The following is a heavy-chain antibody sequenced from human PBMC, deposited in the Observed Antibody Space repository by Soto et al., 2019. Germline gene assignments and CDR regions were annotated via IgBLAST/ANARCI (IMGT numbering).Heavy chain of an antibody. Sequence: SGPTLVKPTQTLTLTCTFSGFSLSTRGVGVGWIRQPPGKALEWLAHIYWDDEKSYSTSLKSRLTIPKDTSKSQVVLTMTNMDPVDTATYYCARILETPHHYYYYYYMDVWGKGTTVTVS. V-gene: IGHV2-5*02. D-gene: IGHD1-1*01. CDR2: IYWDDEK. CDR1: GFSLSTRGVG. CDR3: ARILETPHHYYYYYYMDV. J-gene: IGHJ6*03.